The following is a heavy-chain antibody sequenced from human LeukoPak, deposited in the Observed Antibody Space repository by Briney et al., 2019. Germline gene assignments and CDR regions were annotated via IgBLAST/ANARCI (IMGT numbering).Heavy chain of an antibody. Sequence: GGSLRLSCAASGFTFSDYTMNWVRQAPGKGLEWVSSITTGSNYIYYADSVKGRFTISRDNAKNSLYLQMNSLRAEDTAVYYCAKETFDPWGQGTLVTVSS. CDR1: GFTFSDYT. V-gene: IGHV3-21*01. J-gene: IGHJ5*02. CDR2: ITTGSNYI. CDR3: AKETFDP.